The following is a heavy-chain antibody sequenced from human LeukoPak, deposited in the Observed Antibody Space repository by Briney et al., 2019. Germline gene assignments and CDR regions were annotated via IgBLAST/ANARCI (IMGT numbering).Heavy chain of an antibody. CDR3: AKDHSLGTTPFDY. J-gene: IGHJ4*02. CDR2: ISGSGGST. V-gene: IGHV3-23*01. CDR1: GFTFRSYA. D-gene: IGHD1-7*01. Sequence: PGGSLRLSCAASGFTFRSYAMSWVRKAPGQGLEWVSAISGSGGSTYYADSVKGRFTISRDNFKNTLYLQMNSLRAEDTAIYYCAKDHSLGTTPFDYWGQGTLVTVSS.